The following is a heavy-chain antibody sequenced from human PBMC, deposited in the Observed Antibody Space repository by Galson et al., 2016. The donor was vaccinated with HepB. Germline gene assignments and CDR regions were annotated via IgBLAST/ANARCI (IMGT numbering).Heavy chain of an antibody. CDR1: GSSFVSYW. V-gene: IGHV5-51*01. Sequence: QSGAEVTKPGESLKISCKGSGSSFVSYWIGWVRQTPGKGLEWMGIIYPDDSDTTYSPSFQGLVTISADKSISTAYLQWSSLKASDTAIYYCARRAYSFGLRGGAFDIWGQGTRVTVSS. CDR3: ARRAYSFGLRGGAFDI. CDR2: IYPDDSDT. J-gene: IGHJ3*02. D-gene: IGHD3-16*01.